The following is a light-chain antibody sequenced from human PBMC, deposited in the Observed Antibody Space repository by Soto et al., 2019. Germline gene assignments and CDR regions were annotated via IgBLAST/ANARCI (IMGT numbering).Light chain of an antibody. Sequence: QSVLTQPPSVSGAPGQRVTISCTGSSSNIGAGYDVHWYQQLPGTAPKLLIYGNSNRPSGVPDRFSGSKSGTSASLAITGLQAEDEADYYCQSVDSSLRGGVFGTGTKVTVL. CDR2: GNS. CDR3: QSVDSSLRGGV. V-gene: IGLV1-40*01. J-gene: IGLJ1*01. CDR1: SSNIGAGYD.